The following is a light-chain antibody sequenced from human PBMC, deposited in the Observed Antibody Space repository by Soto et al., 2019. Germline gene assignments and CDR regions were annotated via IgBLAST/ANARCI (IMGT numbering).Light chain of an antibody. CDR3: SSYSSTTLV. V-gene: IGLV2-14*01. CDR2: EVR. Sequence: QSALAQPASVSGSPGQSITISCTGTSSDVGGHDYVSWYQQHPGKAPKLIIYEVRNRPSGVSNRFSGSKSGNTASLTISGLQAEDEADYYCSSYSSTTLVFGSGTKVTAL. J-gene: IGLJ1*01. CDR1: SSDVGGHDY.